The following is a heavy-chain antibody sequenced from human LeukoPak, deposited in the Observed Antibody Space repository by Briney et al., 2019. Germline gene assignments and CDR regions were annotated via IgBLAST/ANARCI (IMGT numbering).Heavy chain of an antibody. V-gene: IGHV4-61*02. CDR2: IYTSGST. CDR1: GGSISSGSYY. Sequence: PSETLSLTCTVSGGSISSGSYYWSWIRQPAGKGLEWIGRIYTSGSTNYNPSLKSRVTISVDTSKNQFSLKLSSVTAADTAVYYCARVSVRGATRGYYYYYMDVWGKGTTVTISS. J-gene: IGHJ6*03. D-gene: IGHD1-26*01. CDR3: ARVSVRGATRGYYYYYMDV.